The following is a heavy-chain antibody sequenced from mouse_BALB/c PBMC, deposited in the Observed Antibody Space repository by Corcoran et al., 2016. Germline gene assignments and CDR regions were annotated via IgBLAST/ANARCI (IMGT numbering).Heavy chain of an antibody. Sequence: EVQLQQSGPELVKPGASVKMSCKASGYTFTDYYMKWMKQSLGKSLEWIGDVNPNNGDTNYDQKFKGKATLIVDKSSSTAYMQLNSLTSEDSAVYYCARDSDGNFEVWAAGTTVTVSS. CDR1: GYTFTDYY. CDR2: VNPNNGDT. CDR3: ARDSDGNFEV. D-gene: IGHD2-12*01. V-gene: IGHV1-26*01. J-gene: IGHJ1*01.